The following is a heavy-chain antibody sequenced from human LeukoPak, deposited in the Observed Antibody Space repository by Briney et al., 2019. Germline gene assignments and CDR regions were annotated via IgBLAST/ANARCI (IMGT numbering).Heavy chain of an antibody. D-gene: IGHD6-13*01. CDR3: ATTYSSSATWYYYYYMDV. CDR1: GGSISSGDYY. Sequence: TLSLTCTVSGGSISSGDYYWSWIRQPPGKGLEWIGYIYYSGSTYYNPSLKSRVTISVDTSKNQFSLKLSSVTAADTAVYYCATTYSSSATWYYYYYMDVWGKGTTVTVSS. J-gene: IGHJ6*03. V-gene: IGHV4-30-4*08. CDR2: IYYSGST.